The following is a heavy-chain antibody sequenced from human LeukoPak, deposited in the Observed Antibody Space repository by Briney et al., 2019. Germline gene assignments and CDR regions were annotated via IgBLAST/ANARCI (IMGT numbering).Heavy chain of an antibody. CDR2: ISWNSGAI. J-gene: IGHJ5*02. Sequence: GRSLRLSCAASGFIFDDYAMHWVRQAPGKGLEWVSGISWNSGAIGYADSVKGRFTISRDNAKNSLYLQMNSLRAEDTALYYCVKGYCSGGSCYWFAHGGQGTLVTVSS. D-gene: IGHD2-15*01. CDR1: GFIFDDYA. V-gene: IGHV3-9*01. CDR3: VKGYCSGGSCYWFAH.